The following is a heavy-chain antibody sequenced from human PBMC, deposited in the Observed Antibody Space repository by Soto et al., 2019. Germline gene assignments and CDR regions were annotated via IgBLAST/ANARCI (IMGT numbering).Heavy chain of an antibody. CDR3: ARDTREEYYDFWSGYYKGYNWFDP. Sequence: GGSLRLSCAASGFTFSSYAMHWVRQAPGKGLEWVAVISYDGSNKYYADSVKGRFTISRDNSKNTLYLQMNSLRAEDTAVYYCARDTREEYYDFWSGYYKGYNWFDPWGQGTLVTVSS. CDR1: GFTFSSYA. V-gene: IGHV3-30-3*01. J-gene: IGHJ5*02. CDR2: ISYDGSNK. D-gene: IGHD3-3*01.